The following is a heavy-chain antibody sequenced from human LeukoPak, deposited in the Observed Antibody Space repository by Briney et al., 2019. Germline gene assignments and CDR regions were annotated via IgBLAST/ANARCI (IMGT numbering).Heavy chain of an antibody. CDR1: GGSISGYY. CDR2: IYYSGST. V-gene: IGHV4-59*08. Sequence: SETLSLTCTVSGGSISGYYWSWIRQPPGKGLEWIAYIYYSGSTNYNPSLTSRVTISVDTSKNQFSLNLSSATAADTAVYYCARSRSGAGRPYFWFDPWGQGTLVTVSS. CDR3: ARSRSGAGRPYFWFDP. D-gene: IGHD3-10*01. J-gene: IGHJ5*02.